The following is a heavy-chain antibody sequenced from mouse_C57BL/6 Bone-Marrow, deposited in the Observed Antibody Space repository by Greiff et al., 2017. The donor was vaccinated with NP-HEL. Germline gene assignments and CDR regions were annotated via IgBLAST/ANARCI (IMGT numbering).Heavy chain of an antibody. D-gene: IGHD2-3*01. CDR3: ARRDGYYFAWFAY. CDR1: GYTFTDYN. J-gene: IGHJ3*01. Sequence: EVQLQQSGPELVKPGASVKIPCKASGYTFTDYNMDWVKQSHGKSLEWIGDINPNNGGTIYNQKFKGKATLTVDKSSSTAYMELRSLTSEDTAVYYCARRDGYYFAWFAYWGQGTLVTVSA. CDR2: INPNNGGT. V-gene: IGHV1-18*01.